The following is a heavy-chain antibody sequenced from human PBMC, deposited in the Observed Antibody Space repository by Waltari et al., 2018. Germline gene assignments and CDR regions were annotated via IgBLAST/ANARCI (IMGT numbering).Heavy chain of an antibody. CDR3: AKDIRSGGWGLDY. V-gene: IGHV3-23*01. D-gene: IGHD3-16*01. CDR1: GFTFSSYA. CDR2: FSGSGGST. J-gene: IGHJ4*02. Sequence: EVQLLESGGGLVQPGGSLRLSCAASGFTFSSYAMSWVHQAPGKGLEWGSAFSGSGGSTYYADSVKGRFTISRDKSKNTLYLQMNSLRAEDTAVYYCAKDIRSGGWGLDYWGQGTLVTVSS.